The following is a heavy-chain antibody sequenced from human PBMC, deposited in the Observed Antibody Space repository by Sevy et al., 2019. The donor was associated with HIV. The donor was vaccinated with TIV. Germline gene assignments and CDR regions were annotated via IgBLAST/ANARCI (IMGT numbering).Heavy chain of an antibody. D-gene: IGHD3-22*01. CDR3: ARADPYYDTAFDY. CDR1: GFSFNKYG. J-gene: IGHJ4*02. Sequence: GGSLRLSCAASGFSFNKYGMHWVRQAPGEGLEWVAVIAYDGGNKYYTDSVKGRFTISRDNSKNTLYLQMNSLRAEDTAVYYCARADPYYDTAFDYWGQGTLVTVSS. CDR2: IAYDGGNK. V-gene: IGHV3-30*03.